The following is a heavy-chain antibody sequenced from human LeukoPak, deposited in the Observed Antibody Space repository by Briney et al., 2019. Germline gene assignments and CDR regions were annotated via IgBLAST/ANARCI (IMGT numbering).Heavy chain of an antibody. CDR3: RPDIVVVPAATMD. J-gene: IGHJ4*02. CDR2: ISGSGGST. Sequence: GGSLRLSCAASGFTFSSYAMSWVRQAPGKGLEWVSAISGSGGSTYYADSVKGRFTISRDNSKNTLYLQMNSLRAEDTAVYYCRPDIVVVPAATMDWGQGTLVTVSS. V-gene: IGHV3-23*01. D-gene: IGHD2-2*01. CDR1: GFTFSSYA.